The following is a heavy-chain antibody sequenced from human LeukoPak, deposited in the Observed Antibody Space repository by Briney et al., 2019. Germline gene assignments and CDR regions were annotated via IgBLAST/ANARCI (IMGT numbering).Heavy chain of an antibody. CDR3: AKDRGAVVVVPAAMFVY. J-gene: IGHJ4*02. CDR1: GFTFSSYA. D-gene: IGHD2-2*01. Sequence: GGSLRLSCAASGFTFSSYAMSWVRQAPGKGLEWVSAISGSGGSTYYADSVKGRFTISRDNSKNTLYLQMNSLRAKDTAVYYCAKDRGAVVVVPAAMFVYWGQGTLVTVSS. CDR2: ISGSGGST. V-gene: IGHV3-23*01.